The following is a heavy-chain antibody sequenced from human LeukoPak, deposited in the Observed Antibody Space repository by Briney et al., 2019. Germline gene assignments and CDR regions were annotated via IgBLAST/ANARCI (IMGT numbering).Heavy chain of an antibody. CDR1: GFALSSWW. CDR3: PSLSLGY. V-gene: IGHV3-7*01. Sequence: GGSLRLSCGASGFALSSWWMTWLRQTPGKALEWVASIKEDGSGTYCVDSVKARFTISREIAKNSLSLQMNSLRVEDAAIYYCPSLSLGYWGQGTLVTVSS. D-gene: IGHD2/OR15-2a*01. CDR2: IKEDGSGT. J-gene: IGHJ4*02.